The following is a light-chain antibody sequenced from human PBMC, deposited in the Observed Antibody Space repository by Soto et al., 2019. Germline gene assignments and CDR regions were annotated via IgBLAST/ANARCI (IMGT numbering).Light chain of an antibody. CDR1: QSVLYSSNNKNY. Sequence: DIVMSQSPDSLAVSLGERAAINCKSSQSVLYSSNNKNYLAWYQQKPGQPPKLLIYWASTRESGVPDRFSGSGSGTDFSLTISNLQAEDVAVYYCQQYFGTLWTFGRGTKVEIK. CDR3: QQYFGTLWT. CDR2: WAS. J-gene: IGKJ1*01. V-gene: IGKV4-1*01.